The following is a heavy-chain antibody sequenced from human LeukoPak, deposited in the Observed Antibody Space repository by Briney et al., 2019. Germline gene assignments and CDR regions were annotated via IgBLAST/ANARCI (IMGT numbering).Heavy chain of an antibody. Sequence: GGSLRLSCAASGFTFSSYGMHWVRQAPGKGLEWVAFIRYDGSNKYYADSVKGRFTISRDNAKNSLYLQMNSLRAEDTAVYYCARESCSGGSCYWLSGGWFDPWGQGTLVTVSS. CDR2: IRYDGSNK. V-gene: IGHV3-30*02. J-gene: IGHJ5*02. D-gene: IGHD2-15*01. CDR1: GFTFSSYG. CDR3: ARESCSGGSCYWLSGGWFDP.